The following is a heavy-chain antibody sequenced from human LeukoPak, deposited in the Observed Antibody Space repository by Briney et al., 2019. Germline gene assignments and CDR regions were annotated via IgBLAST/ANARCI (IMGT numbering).Heavy chain of an antibody. CDR1: GGSISSYY. CDR2: IYYSGST. CDR3: ARRLTDNCSGGSCPDRFDY. J-gene: IGHJ4*02. D-gene: IGHD2-15*01. V-gene: IGHV4-59*08. Sequence: PSETLSLTCTVSGGSISSYYWSWIRQPPGKGLEWIGYIYYSGSTNYNPSLKSRVTISVDTSKNQFSLKLSSVTAADTAVYHCARRLTDNCSGGSCPDRFDYWGQGTLVTVSS.